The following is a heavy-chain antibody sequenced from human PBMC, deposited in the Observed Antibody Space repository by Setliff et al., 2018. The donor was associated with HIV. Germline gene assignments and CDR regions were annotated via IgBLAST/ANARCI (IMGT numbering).Heavy chain of an antibody. CDR3: AAGIAAAGDY. V-gene: IGHV3-21*01. J-gene: IGHJ4*02. D-gene: IGHD6-13*01. Sequence: GGSLRLSCAGFGFTFSRYSMNWVRQAPGKGLEWVSSISSSSGFIHYADSVKGRFTISRDDAKNSFYLEMNSLRAEDTAVYYCAAGIAAAGDYWGQGTLVTVSS. CDR1: GFTFSRYS. CDR2: ISSSSGFI.